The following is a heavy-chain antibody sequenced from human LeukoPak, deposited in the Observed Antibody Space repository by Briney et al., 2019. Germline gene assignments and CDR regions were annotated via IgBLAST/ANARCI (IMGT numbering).Heavy chain of an antibody. Sequence: PGGSLRLSCAASGFTFSSYGMHWVRQAPGKGLEWVAFIRYDGSNKYYADSVKGRFTISRDNSKNTLYLQMNSLRAEDTAVYYPSIVGDFNWGQGTLSPSPQ. CDR2: IRYDGSNK. D-gene: IGHD1-26*01. J-gene: IGHJ4*02. CDR1: GFTFSSYG. CDR3: SIVGDFN. V-gene: IGHV3-30*02.